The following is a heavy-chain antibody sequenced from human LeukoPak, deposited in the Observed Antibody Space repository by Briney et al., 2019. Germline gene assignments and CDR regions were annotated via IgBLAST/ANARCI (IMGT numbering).Heavy chain of an antibody. J-gene: IGHJ2*01. CDR2: TYYRYKWYN. Sequence: SQTLSLTCAISGDSVSSNSAAWNWIRQSPSRRLEWQGRTYYRYKWYNDYAVSVKSRININPDTSKNQFSLPLNSVTPEDTAVYYCAGGGWYFDLWGRGTLVTVSS. CDR1: GDSVSSNSAA. CDR3: AGGGWYFDL. V-gene: IGHV6-1*01.